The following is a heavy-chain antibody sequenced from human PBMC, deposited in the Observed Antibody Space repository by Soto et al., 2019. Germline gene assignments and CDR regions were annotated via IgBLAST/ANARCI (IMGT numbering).Heavy chain of an antibody. V-gene: IGHV1-18*01. CDR2: ISAYNGKT. J-gene: IGHJ4*02. Sequence: QVQLVQSGAEVKKPGASVKVSCKASGYTFTSYGISWVRQAPGQGLEWMGWISAYNGKTNYAQKLQGRVTMTTDTSTSTGYRELRSLRSDDTAVYYCARDSSSSLFGYWGQGTLVTVSS. CDR3: ARDSSSSLFGY. CDR1: GYTFTSYG. D-gene: IGHD6-6*01.